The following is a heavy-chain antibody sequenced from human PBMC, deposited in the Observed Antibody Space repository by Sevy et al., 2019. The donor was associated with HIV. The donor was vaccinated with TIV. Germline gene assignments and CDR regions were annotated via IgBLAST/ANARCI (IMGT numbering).Heavy chain of an antibody. CDR1: GFIFSSYG. CDR2: ISFDGSHE. D-gene: IGHD2-15*01. Sequence: GGSLRLSCVASGFIFSSYGMHWVRQAPGKGLEWVAVISFDGSHEFYADSVKGRFTISRDDSKNTLYLQMNSLNSEDTAVYYCAKVSRSGTTGSCSLYPLSGWFDPWGQGTRVTVSS. CDR3: AKVSRSGTTGSCSLYPLSGWFDP. J-gene: IGHJ5*02. V-gene: IGHV3-30*18.